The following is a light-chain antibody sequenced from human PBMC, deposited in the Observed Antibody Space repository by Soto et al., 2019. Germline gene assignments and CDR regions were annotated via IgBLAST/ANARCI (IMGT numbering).Light chain of an antibody. J-gene: IGLJ2*01. CDR3: ATWDDSLSGPV. V-gene: IGLV1-47*01. CDR1: SSNIGSSD. CDR2: ENN. Sequence: QSVLTQPPSVSGTPGQRVSICCSGSSSNIGSSDVYWYQQLPGTAPKLFIYENNRRPSGVPDRFSGSKSGTSASLAISGLRSEDEADYYCATWDDSLSGPVFGAGTKLTVL.